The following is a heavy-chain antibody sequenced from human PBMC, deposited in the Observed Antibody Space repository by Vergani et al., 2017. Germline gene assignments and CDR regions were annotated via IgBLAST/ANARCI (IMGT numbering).Heavy chain of an antibody. CDR1: GFTFSSYA. CDR2: ISYDGSNK. Sequence: VQLLESGGGLVQPGGSLRLSCAASGFTFSSYAMSWVRQAPGKGLEWVAVISYDGSNKYYADSVKGRFTISRDNSKNTLYLQMNSLRAEDTAVYYCAKVNWNDGGGFDYWGQGTLVTVSS. D-gene: IGHD1-1*01. V-gene: IGHV3-30*18. CDR3: AKVNWNDGGGFDY. J-gene: IGHJ4*02.